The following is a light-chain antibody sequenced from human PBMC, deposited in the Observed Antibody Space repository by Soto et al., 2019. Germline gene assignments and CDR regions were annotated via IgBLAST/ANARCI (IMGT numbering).Light chain of an antibody. CDR1: QSVSSSF. CDR3: QPYTNWPPET. Sequence: SKSPGTLSLSTGESATLSCMASQSVSSSFLAWYQQKAGQAPRLLIYGASRRATGIPDRFSGSGSGTDFTLTISRLEPEDFAVYYCQPYTNWPPETSGQGTKVDI. V-gene: IGKV3-20*01. J-gene: IGKJ1*01. CDR2: GAS.